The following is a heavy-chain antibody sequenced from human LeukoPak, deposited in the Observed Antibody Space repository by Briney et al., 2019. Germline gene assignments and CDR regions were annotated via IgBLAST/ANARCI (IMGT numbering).Heavy chain of an antibody. CDR3: AKDSIVKGGPGFDY. J-gene: IGHJ4*02. CDR2: IRGDGGST. Sequence: GGSLRLSCPASGFTFVDYAMHWVRPAPGKDLEGVSLIRGDGGSTYYADSVKGRFTISRDNSKNSLYLQMNSLRTEDTALYYCAKDSIVKGGPGFDYWGQGTLVTVSS. CDR1: GFTFVDYA. D-gene: IGHD2-15*01. V-gene: IGHV3-43*02.